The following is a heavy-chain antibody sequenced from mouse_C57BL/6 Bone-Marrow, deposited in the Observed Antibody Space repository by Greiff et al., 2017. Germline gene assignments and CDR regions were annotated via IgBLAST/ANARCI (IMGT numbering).Heavy chain of an antibody. V-gene: IGHV1-7*01. D-gene: IGHD1-1*01. Sequence: QVQLQQSGAELAKPGASVKLSCKASGYTFTSYWIHWVKQRPGQGLEWIGYINPSSGYTKYNQKFKDKATLTADKSSSTAYMQLSSLTYEDSAVYYCARYYYGSSFYFDYWGQGTTLTVSS. J-gene: IGHJ2*01. CDR1: GYTFTSYW. CDR3: ARYYYGSSFYFDY. CDR2: INPSSGYT.